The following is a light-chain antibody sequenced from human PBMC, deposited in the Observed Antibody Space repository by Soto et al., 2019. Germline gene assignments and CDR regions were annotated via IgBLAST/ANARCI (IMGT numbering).Light chain of an antibody. CDR2: GAS. CDR1: QSGSSN. V-gene: IGKV3-15*01. Sequence: EIVMPQSPATLSVSPGERATLSCRASQSGSSNLAWYQQKPGKAPRLLIYGASTRDTGIPARFSGSGSGTEFTLAISSLQSEDFAVYYCQQYNNWPPWTFGQGTKVELK. CDR3: QQYNNWPPWT. J-gene: IGKJ1*01.